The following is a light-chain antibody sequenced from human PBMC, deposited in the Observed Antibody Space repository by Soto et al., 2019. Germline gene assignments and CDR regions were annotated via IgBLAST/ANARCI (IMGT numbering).Light chain of an antibody. CDR1: QTISSS. CDR3: QQYSKWPWT. J-gene: IGKJ1*01. CDR2: AAS. V-gene: IGKV3-15*01. Sequence: EIVMTQSPATLSMSPGERATLSCRASQTISSSLAWNQQKPGQAPRLLIYAASTRATGVPDRFSGSGSGTEFTLTIPSLQSEDFAVYYCQQYSKWPWTFGQGTKVEI.